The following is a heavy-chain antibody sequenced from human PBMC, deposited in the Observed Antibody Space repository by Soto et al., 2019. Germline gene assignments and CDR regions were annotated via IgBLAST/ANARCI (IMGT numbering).Heavy chain of an antibody. CDR1: GFSLSKARMG. Sequence: QVTLKESGPVLVKPTEPLTLTCTVSGFSLSKARMGVSWIRQPPGKALEWLAHIFCNDDRSYNTSLKSRLTISRDTSKSQVVITMTNVDPVDTGTYFCARALREELPIYYFDSWGQGTLVTVSS. D-gene: IGHD1-7*01. CDR2: IFCNDDR. CDR3: ARALREELPIYYFDS. J-gene: IGHJ4*02. V-gene: IGHV2-26*01.